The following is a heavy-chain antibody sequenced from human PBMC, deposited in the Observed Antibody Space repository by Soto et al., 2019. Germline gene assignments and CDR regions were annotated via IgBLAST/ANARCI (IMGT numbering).Heavy chain of an antibody. CDR3: ARVKDLYLFFDY. D-gene: IGHD3-16*02. CDR2: IYWDDDK. Sequence: QITLKESGPTLVKRTQTLTLTCTFSGFSLSTSEVGVGWIRQPPGKALEWLAMIYWDDDKRYSPALKNRLTVAKETSKNQVVLTMTSMDAVDAGTYYCARVKDLYLFFDYWGQGSLVTVSS. J-gene: IGHJ4*02. CDR1: GFSLSTSEVG. V-gene: IGHV2-5*02.